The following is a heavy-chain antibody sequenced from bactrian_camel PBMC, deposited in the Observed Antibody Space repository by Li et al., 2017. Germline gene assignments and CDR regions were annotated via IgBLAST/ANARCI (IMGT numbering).Heavy chain of an antibody. D-gene: IGHD2*01. CDR2: LASDGSS. CDR1: GYTYSGHC. V-gene: IGHV3S53*01. J-gene: IGHJ4*01. Sequence: HVQLVESGGGSVQAGGSLRLSCAFSGYTYSGHCMGWFRQAPGKEREGVASLASDGSSIYANSLKGRFSISKDNARNWLDLQMDSLEPGDTARYYCAADRRRHGPPSLRPGDYSVWGQGTQVTVS. CDR3: AADRRRHGPPSLRPGDYSV.